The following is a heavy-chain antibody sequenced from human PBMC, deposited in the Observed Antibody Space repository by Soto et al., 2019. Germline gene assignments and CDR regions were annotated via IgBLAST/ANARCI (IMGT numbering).Heavy chain of an antibody. J-gene: IGHJ4*02. CDR3: ASSYTYGCNDS. V-gene: IGHV1-8*01. Sequence: VKVSSKAPGYTFTNYDITWVRQAAGQGLEWVGWVNPNSGYTAYAQKFVGRVTMTRNTPLRTAYMELSSLTSGDTAVYYCASSYTYGCNDSWGQGTLCTTSA. CDR1: GYTFTNYD. D-gene: IGHD5-18*01. CDR2: VNPNSGYT.